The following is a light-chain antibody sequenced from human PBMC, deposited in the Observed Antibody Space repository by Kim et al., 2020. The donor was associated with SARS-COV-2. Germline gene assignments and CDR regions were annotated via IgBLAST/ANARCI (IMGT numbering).Light chain of an antibody. CDR3: LQDYNYPRT. CDR2: GAS. V-gene: IGKV1-6*01. J-gene: IGKJ1*01. CDR1: QGIGNE. Sequence: AIQMTQSPSSLSASVGARVTITCRASQGIGNELGWYQQKPGKAPKLLIYGASSLQSGVPSRFSGRGSGTDFTLTISSLQPEDFATYYCLQDYNYPRTFGQGTKVDIK.